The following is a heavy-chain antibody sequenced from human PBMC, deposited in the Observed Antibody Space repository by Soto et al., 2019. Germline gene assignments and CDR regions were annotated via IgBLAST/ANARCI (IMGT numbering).Heavy chain of an antibody. CDR1: GFTFNNFA. D-gene: IGHD2-15*01. CDR3: ASHCSGGSCSPSFYHYAMDV. CDR2: ISSTSTTI. Sequence: PGGSLRLSCAASGFTFNNFAMNWVRQAPGKGPEWVSYISSTSTTIYYTDSVKGRFTSSRDNAENSLYLQMNSLRDEDTAVYYCASHCSGGSCSPSFYHYAMDVWGQGTTVTVSS. V-gene: IGHV3-48*02. J-gene: IGHJ6*02.